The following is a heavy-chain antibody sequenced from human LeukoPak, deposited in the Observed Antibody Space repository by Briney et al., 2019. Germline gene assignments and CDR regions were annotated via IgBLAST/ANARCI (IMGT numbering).Heavy chain of an antibody. CDR3: AKIAETSGIYGQGYDY. CDR2: ISGSGDNT. J-gene: IGHJ4*02. V-gene: IGHV3-23*01. CDR1: GFTFSSYA. Sequence: PGGSLRLSCAASGFTFSSYAMSWVRQAPGKRLEWVSGISGSGDNTHNADFVKGRFTISRDNSKNTLYLQMNSLRAEDMAVYYCAKIAETSGIYGQGYDYWGQGTLVTVSS. D-gene: IGHD1-26*01.